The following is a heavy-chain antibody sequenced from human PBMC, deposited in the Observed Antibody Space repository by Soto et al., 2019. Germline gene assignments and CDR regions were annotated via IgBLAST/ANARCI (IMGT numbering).Heavy chain of an antibody. J-gene: IGHJ4*02. D-gene: IGHD3-22*01. CDR2: IYYSGST. V-gene: IGHV4-30-4*01. CDR3: ARVLRYYDSSGPRDY. CDR1: GGSISSGDYY. Sequence: QVQLQESGPGLVKPSQTLSLTCTVSGGSISSGDYYWSWIRQPPGKGLEWIGYIYYSGSTYYNPSLKSRVTISVDTSKNQFSLKLSSVTAADTAVYYCARVLRYYDSSGPRDYWGQGTLVTVSS.